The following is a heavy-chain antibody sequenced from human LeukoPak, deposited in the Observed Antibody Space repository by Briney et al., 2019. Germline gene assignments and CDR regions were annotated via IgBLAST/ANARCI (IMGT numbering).Heavy chain of an antibody. CDR3: AKARDTAMTTPFDY. D-gene: IGHD5-18*01. CDR2: ISGSGGTT. J-gene: IGHJ4*02. Sequence: GGSLRLSCAASGFTFSNAWMSWVRQAPGKGLEWVSAISGSGGTTYYADSVKGRFTISRDNSKSTLYPQMNSLRAEDTAVYYCAKARDTAMTTPFDYWGQGTLVTVSS. V-gene: IGHV3-23*01. CDR1: GFTFSNAW.